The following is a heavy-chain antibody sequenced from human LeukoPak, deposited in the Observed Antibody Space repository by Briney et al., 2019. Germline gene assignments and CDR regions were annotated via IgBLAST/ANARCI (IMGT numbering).Heavy chain of an antibody. CDR2: INHSGNT. CDR1: GGSFSGYY. D-gene: IGHD1-26*01. Sequence: PSETLSLTCAVYGGSFSGYYWSWIRQPPGKGLEWIGEINHSGNTNYNPSLKSRVTISVDTPKNQFSLKLSSVTDADTAVYYCARAGDSGNLAWGQGTLVTVSS. J-gene: IGHJ5*02. CDR3: ARAGDSGNLA. V-gene: IGHV4-34*01.